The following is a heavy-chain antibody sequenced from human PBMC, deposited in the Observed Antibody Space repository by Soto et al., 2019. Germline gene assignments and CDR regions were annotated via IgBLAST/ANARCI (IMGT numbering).Heavy chain of an antibody. CDR1: GGSISSYY. CDR2: IYYSWST. Sequence: SETLSLTCTVSGGSISSYYWSWIRQPPGKGLEWIGYIYYSWSTNYNPSLKSRDTISVDTSKNQFSLKLSSVTAADTAVYYCARRYGASFDYWGQGTLVTVS. J-gene: IGHJ4*02. CDR3: ARRYGASFDY. V-gene: IGHV4-59*01. D-gene: IGHD4-17*01.